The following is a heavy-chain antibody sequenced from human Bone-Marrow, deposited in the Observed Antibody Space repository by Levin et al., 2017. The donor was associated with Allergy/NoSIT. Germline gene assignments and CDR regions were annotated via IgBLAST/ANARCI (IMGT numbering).Heavy chain of an antibody. CDR2: IYSGGST. J-gene: IGHJ3*02. CDR1: GFTVSSNY. D-gene: IGHD3-10*01. CDR3: ARDPGGGSGSYDVHI. Sequence: GESLKISCAASGFTVSSNYMSWVRQAPGKGLEWVSVIYSGGSTYYADSVKGRFTISRDNSKNTLYLQMNSLRAEDTAVYYCARDPGGGSGSYDVHIWGQGTMVTVSS. V-gene: IGHV3-66*01.